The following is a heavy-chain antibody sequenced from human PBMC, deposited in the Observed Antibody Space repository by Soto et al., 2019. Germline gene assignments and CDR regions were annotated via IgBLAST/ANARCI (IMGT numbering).Heavy chain of an antibody. CDR3: AAVPYSSSYSFDY. CDR2: IVVGSGNT. D-gene: IGHD6-6*01. CDR1: GFTFTSSA. Sequence: GASVKVSCKASGFTFTSSAVQWEGQARGQRLEWIGWIVVGSGNTNYAQKFQERVTITRDMSTSTAYMELSSLRSEDTAVYYCAAVPYSSSYSFDYWGQGTLVTVSS. V-gene: IGHV1-58*01. J-gene: IGHJ4*02.